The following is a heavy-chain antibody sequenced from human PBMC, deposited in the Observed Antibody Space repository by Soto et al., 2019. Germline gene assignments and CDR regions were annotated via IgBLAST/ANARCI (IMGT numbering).Heavy chain of an antibody. J-gene: IGHJ4*02. CDR3: ARRRHPLGHGSGSYGY. CDR1: GGSFSGYY. V-gene: IGHV4-34*01. D-gene: IGHD3-10*01. CDR2: INHSGST. Sequence: QVQLQQWGAGLLKPSETLSLTCAVYGGSFSGYYWSWIRQPPGKGLEWIGEINHSGSTNYNPSLKSPATIAVAPSKNQFSLRLSSVTAADTAVYYCARRRHPLGHGSGSYGYWGQGTLVTVSS.